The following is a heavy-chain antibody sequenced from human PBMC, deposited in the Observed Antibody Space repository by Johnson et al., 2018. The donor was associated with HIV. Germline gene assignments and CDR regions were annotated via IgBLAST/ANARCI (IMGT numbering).Heavy chain of an antibody. J-gene: IGHJ3*02. V-gene: IGHV3-20*04. CDR3: ATIWINTLDS. D-gene: IGHD3-3*01. CDR2: IDWNGGST. CDR1: GFNVSTNY. Sequence: VRLVESGGGLVQPGGSLRLSCAASGFNVSTNYMNWVRQAPGKGLEWVSGIDWNGGSTGYADSVKGRFTISQDNTKNSLRLQMNSLRGEDTALYYCATIWINTLDSWSQGTMVTVSS.